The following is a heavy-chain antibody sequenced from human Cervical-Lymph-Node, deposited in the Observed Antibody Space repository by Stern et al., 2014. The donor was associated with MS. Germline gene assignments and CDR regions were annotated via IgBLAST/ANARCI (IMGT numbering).Heavy chain of an antibody. CDR2: ISSTSTYI. V-gene: IGHV3-21*01. CDR3: TRARRGFDY. Sequence: EVQLLESGGGLVKPGGSLRLSCAVSGFTFRNYTMNWVRQSPGKGLEWVSSISSTSTYIYYADSVKGRFTIYRDNAKNSLYLQMNSLRAEDTAVYYCTRARRGFDYWGQGTLVTVSS. CDR1: GFTFRNYT. J-gene: IGHJ4*02.